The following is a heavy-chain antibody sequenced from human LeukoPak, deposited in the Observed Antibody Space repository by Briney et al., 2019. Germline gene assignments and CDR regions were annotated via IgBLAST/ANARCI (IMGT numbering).Heavy chain of an antibody. Sequence: GGSLRLSCAASGFTFSSYAMSWVRQAPGKGLEWVSAISGSGGSTYYADSVKGRFTISRDNSKNTLYLQMNSLRAEDTAVYYCAKDRPKYSSSWYVWFDPWGQGTLVTVSS. CDR3: AKDRPKYSSSWYVWFDP. J-gene: IGHJ5*02. CDR2: ISGSGGST. D-gene: IGHD6-13*01. V-gene: IGHV3-23*01. CDR1: GFTFSSYA.